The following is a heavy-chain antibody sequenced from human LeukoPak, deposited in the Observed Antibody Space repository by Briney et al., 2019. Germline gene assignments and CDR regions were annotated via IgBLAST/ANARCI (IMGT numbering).Heavy chain of an antibody. V-gene: IGHV4-34*01. J-gene: IGHJ6*03. CDR3: ARGRIAARVYYYMDV. Sequence: SETLSLTCAVYGGSFSGYYWSWIRQPPGKGLEWIGEINHSGSTNYNLSLKSRVTISVDTSKNQFSLKLSSVTAADTAVYYCARGRIAARVYYYMDVWGKGTTVTVSS. D-gene: IGHD6-6*01. CDR1: GGSFSGYY. CDR2: INHSGST.